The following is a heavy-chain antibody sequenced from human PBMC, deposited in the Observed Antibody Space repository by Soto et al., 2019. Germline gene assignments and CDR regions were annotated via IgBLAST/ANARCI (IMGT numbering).Heavy chain of an antibody. CDR1: GGTVSSGGYY. Sequence: QVQLQESGPGLVTPSETLSLTCTVSGGTVSSGGYYWSWIRQPPGKGLEWIGYISSRGSANYNPSLKSRITISVDTSKNQFSLKLTSVTAADTAVYYCAMSWNYRYFDAWGQGTLVTVSS. J-gene: IGHJ4*02. CDR2: ISSRGSA. CDR3: AMSWNYRYFDA. V-gene: IGHV4-61*08. D-gene: IGHD1-7*01.